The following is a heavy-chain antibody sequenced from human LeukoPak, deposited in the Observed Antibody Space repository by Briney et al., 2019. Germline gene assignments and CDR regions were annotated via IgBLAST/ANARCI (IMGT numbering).Heavy chain of an antibody. CDR2: ISSSGSAI. Sequence: PGGSLRLSCAASGFTFSSYEMNWVRQAPGKGLEWVSYISSSGSAIYYADSVKGRFTISRDNSKNTLFLQMNSLRAEDTAVYYCARGGVVYPDSFDIWGRGTMVTVSS. J-gene: IGHJ3*02. D-gene: IGHD2-15*01. V-gene: IGHV3-48*03. CDR3: ARGGVVYPDSFDI. CDR1: GFTFSSYE.